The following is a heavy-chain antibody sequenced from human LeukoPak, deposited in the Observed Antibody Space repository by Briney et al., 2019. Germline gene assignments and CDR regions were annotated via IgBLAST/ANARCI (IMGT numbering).Heavy chain of an antibody. V-gene: IGHV3-23*01. CDR3: AKRGSGSYDAFDI. D-gene: IGHD3-10*01. Sequence: GGTLRLSCAASGFTFSAYAMSWVRQAPGKGLEWVSAISGSDGRTYYADSVKGRFTISRDNSKNTLYLQMNSLKAEDTAVYYCAKRGSGSYDAFDIWGQGTMVTVSS. CDR1: GFTFSAYA. CDR2: ISGSDGRT. J-gene: IGHJ3*02.